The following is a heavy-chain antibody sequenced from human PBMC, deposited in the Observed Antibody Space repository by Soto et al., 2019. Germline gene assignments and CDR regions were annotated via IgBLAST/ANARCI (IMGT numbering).Heavy chain of an antibody. CDR1: GASIRSTDYY. J-gene: IGHJ5*02. V-gene: IGHV4-30-4*01. D-gene: IGHD2-21*02. CDR2: VYYTGST. Sequence: SETLSLTCTVSGASIRSTDYYWSWIRQAPGKGLEWIGYVYYTGSTYYNPSLMSRLTISVDTSKNQFSLKLTSATAAETAVYYCVRTAREGAVAPHWFDRWGQGTQVTVSS. CDR3: VRTAREGAVAPHWFDR.